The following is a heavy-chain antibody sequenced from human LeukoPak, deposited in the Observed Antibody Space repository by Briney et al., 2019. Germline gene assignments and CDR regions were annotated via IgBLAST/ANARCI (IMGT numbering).Heavy chain of an antibody. D-gene: IGHD3-22*01. Sequence: ASVKVSCKASGGTFSSYAISWVRQAPGQGLEWMGGIIPIFGTANYAQKFQGRVTITADESTSTAYMELSSLRSEDTAVYYCARQGAYYYDSSGYYLIDYWGQGTLVTVSS. V-gene: IGHV1-69*13. CDR3: ARQGAYYYDSSGYYLIDY. CDR2: IIPIFGTA. CDR1: GGTFSSYA. J-gene: IGHJ4*02.